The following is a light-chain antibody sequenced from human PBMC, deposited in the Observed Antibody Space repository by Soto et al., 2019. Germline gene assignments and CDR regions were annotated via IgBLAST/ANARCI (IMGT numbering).Light chain of an antibody. V-gene: IGKV1-27*01. CDR3: QKYNSAPWT. J-gene: IGKJ1*01. CDR1: QGISNY. CDR2: AAS. Sequence: DIQMTQSPSSLSASVGDRVTITCRASQGISNYLAWYQQKPGKVPKLLIYAASTLQSGVPSRLSGSGSGTDFNLTISSLQPEDVATYYCQKYNSAPWTFGQGTKVEIK.